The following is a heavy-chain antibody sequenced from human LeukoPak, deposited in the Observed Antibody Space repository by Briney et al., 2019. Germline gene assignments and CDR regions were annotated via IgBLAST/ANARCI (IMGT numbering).Heavy chain of an antibody. J-gene: IGHJ5*02. CDR2: ISYDGSNK. Sequence: AGGSLRLSCAASGFTFSSYWMNWVRQAPGKGLEWVAVISYDGSNKYYADSVKGRFTISRDNSKNTLYLQMNSLRAEDTAVCYCASLYYGSGSYYYNRFDPWGQGTLVTVSS. D-gene: IGHD3-10*01. V-gene: IGHV3-30-3*01. CDR3: ASLYYGSGSYYYNRFDP. CDR1: GFTFSSYW.